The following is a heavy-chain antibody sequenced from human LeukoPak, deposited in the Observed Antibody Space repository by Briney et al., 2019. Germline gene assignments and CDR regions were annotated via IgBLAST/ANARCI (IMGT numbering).Heavy chain of an antibody. CDR3: ARGYPGDYYDSSGYPWAFDI. V-gene: IGHV4-30-4*08. Sequence: SETLSLTCTVSGGSISSGDYYWRWLRQPPGTGREWLRYIYYSGSTYYNPSLKSRVTISVDTSKNQFSLKPSSVTAADTAVYYCARGYPGDYYDSSGYPWAFDIWGQGTMVTVSS. CDR2: IYYSGST. D-gene: IGHD3-22*01. J-gene: IGHJ3*02. CDR1: GGSISSGDYY.